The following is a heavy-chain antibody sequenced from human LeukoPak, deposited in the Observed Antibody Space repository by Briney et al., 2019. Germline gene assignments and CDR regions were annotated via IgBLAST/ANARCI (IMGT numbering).Heavy chain of an antibody. CDR1: GFTFSSYA. Sequence: GGSLRLSCAASGFTFSSYAMSWVRQAPGKGLEWVSVISGSGGTTYYADSVKGRFTISRDNSKSTLYLQMNSLRAEDTAVYYCAKDPQGYFDYWGQGTLVTVSS. CDR3: AKDPQGYFDY. V-gene: IGHV3-23*01. J-gene: IGHJ4*02. CDR2: ISGSGGTT.